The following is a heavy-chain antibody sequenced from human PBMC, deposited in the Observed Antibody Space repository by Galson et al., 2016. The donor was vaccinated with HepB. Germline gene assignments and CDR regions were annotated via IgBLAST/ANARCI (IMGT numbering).Heavy chain of an antibody. CDR1: GFTFSDYA. Sequence: SLRLSCAASGFTFSDYAMSWVRQAPGKGLEWVSAISGSGLGTHYADSVWGRLTISRDNSENTLYLQMSGLRAEDTAVYFCAKDPRLSTIATSDYFDYWGQGTLVIVSS. V-gene: IGHV3-23*01. CDR2: ISGSGLGT. J-gene: IGHJ4*02. CDR3: AKDPRLSTIATSDYFDY. D-gene: IGHD1-26*01.